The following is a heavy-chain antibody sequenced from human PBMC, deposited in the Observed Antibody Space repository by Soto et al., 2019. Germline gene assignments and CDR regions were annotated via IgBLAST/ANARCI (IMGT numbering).Heavy chain of an antibody. D-gene: IGHD4-17*01. V-gene: IGHV4-39*01. J-gene: IGHJ6*03. CDR3: ARHNGDYAYYYYYMDV. CDR2: TYYSGST. Sequence: SETLSLTCTVSGGYISSSSYYWGWIRQPPGKGLEWIGSTYYSGSTYYNPSLKSRVTISVDTSKNQFSLKLSSVTAADTAVYYCARHNGDYAYYYYYMDVWGKGTTVTVSS. CDR1: GGYISSSSYY.